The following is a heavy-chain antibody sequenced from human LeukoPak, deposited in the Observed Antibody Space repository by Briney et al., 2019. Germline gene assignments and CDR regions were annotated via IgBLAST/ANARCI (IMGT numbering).Heavy chain of an antibody. CDR2: INHSGST. CDR1: GGSFSGYY. D-gene: IGHD2/OR15-2a*01. J-gene: IGHJ6*03. CDR3: ARPPRHNNPYYYYYMDV. Sequence: PSETLSLTCAVYGGSFSGYYWSWIRQPPGKGLEWIGEINHSGSTNYNPSLKSRVTISVDTSKNQFSLTLSSVPAADTAVYYCARPPRHNNPYYYYYMDVWGKGTTVTVSS. V-gene: IGHV4-34*01.